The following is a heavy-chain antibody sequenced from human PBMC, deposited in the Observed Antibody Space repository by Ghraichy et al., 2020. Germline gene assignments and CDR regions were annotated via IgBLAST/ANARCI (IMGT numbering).Heavy chain of an antibody. J-gene: IGHJ6*02. Sequence: GGSLRLSCAASGFTFSSYGMHWVRQAPGKGLEWVAVISYDGSNKYYADSVKGRFTISRDNSKNTLYLQMNSLRAEDTAVYYCAKAWSGYLVFYGMDVWGQGTTVTVSS. CDR1: GFTFSSYG. V-gene: IGHV3-30*18. CDR3: AKAWSGYLVFYGMDV. CDR2: ISYDGSNK. D-gene: IGHD3-3*01.